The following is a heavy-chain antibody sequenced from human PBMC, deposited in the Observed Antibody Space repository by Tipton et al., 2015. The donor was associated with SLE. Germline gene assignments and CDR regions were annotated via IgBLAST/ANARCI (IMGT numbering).Heavy chain of an antibody. Sequence: TLSLTCTVSGGSISSGGYYWSWIRQHPGKGLEWIGYIYYSGNIYNPSLKSRITLSVDTSKNKFSLKLSSVTDADTAVYYCARFGRSAAMDWFDPWGQGNLVTVSS. CDR2: IYYSGN. V-gene: IGHV4-31*03. CDR1: GGSISSGGYY. D-gene: IGHD2-2*01. CDR3: ARFGRSAAMDWFDP. J-gene: IGHJ5*02.